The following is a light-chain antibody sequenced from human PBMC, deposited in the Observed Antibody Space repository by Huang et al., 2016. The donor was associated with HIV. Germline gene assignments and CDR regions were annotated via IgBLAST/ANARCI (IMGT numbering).Light chain of an antibody. CDR2: DAS. CDR3: QQRSNWPPGWT. V-gene: IGKV3-11*01. J-gene: IGKJ1*01. Sequence: EIVFTQSPATLSLSPGERATLSCRASQSVSSYLAWYQQKPGQAPRLLIHDASNRATGIPARFSGSGYGTDVTLTISGLEPEDCGVYYCQQRSNWPPGWTFGQGTKVEIK. CDR1: QSVSSY.